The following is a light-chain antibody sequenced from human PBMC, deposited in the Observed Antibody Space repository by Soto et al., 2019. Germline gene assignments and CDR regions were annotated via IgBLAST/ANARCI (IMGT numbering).Light chain of an antibody. CDR3: QQRSNWPPT. Sequence: EIFLTQSPGPPSLSPGERAPLPCRASQSVSSYLAWYQQKPGQAPRLLIYDASNRATGIPARFSGSGSGTDFTLTISSLEPEDFAVYYCQQRSNWPPTFGQGTKVDIK. J-gene: IGKJ1*01. CDR2: DAS. V-gene: IGKV3-11*01. CDR1: QSVSSY.